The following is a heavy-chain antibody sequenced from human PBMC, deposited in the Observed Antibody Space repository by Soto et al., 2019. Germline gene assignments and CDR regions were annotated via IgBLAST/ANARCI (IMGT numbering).Heavy chain of an antibody. CDR3: ARVMTTLEAFDI. V-gene: IGHV1-18*01. CDR1: GYTFTNYA. D-gene: IGHD3-16*01. Sequence: QVPLVQSAAEVKKPGASMKVSCKASGYTFTNYAISWVRQAPGQGLEWMAWISAYNGDTNYAQNLQGRVTMTTDTSTSTAYMELRSLRSDDTAVYYCARVMTTLEAFDIWGKGQWSPSLQ. J-gene: IGHJ3*02. CDR2: ISAYNGDT.